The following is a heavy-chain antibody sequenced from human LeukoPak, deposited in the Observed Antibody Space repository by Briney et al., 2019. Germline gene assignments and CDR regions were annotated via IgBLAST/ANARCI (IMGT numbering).Heavy chain of an antibody. V-gene: IGHV4-61*02. CDR1: GGSISSGTYY. CDR2: VYSTGIT. D-gene: IGHD3-10*01. CDR3: ARDFGYYYGSGSYYKWYMDV. Sequence: SETLSLTCTASGGSISSGTYYWTWIRQPAGKGLEWIGRVYSTGITNYNPSLKSRVTISVDTSKNQFSLNLSSVTAADTAVYYCARDFGYYYGSGSYYKWYMDVWGKGTTVTIPS. J-gene: IGHJ6*03.